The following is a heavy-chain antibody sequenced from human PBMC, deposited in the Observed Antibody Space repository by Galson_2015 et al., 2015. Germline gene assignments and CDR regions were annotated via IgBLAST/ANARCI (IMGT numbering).Heavy chain of an antibody. CDR3: ARRGGDGRAVPPGSYYYGMDV. CDR1: GYSFTSYW. J-gene: IGHJ6*02. D-gene: IGHD3-16*01. CDR2: IYPGDSDT. V-gene: IGHV5-51*01. Sequence: QSGAEVKKPGESLKISCKGSGYSFTSYWIGWVRQMPGKGLEWMGIIYPGDSDTRYSPSFQGQVTISADKSISTAYLQWSSLKASDAAMYYCARRGGDGRAVPPGSYYYGMDVWGQGTTVTVSS.